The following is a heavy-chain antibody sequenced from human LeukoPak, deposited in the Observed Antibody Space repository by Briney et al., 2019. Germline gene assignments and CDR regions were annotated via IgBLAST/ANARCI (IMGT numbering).Heavy chain of an antibody. CDR1: GFTFSSYS. D-gene: IGHD6-13*01. CDR3: ARVVGSWSYYFDY. V-gene: IGHV3-48*04. CDR2: ISSSSTI. Sequence: GGSLRLSCAASGFTFSSYSMNWVRQAPGKGLEWVSYISSSSTIYYADSVKGRFTISRDNAKNSLYLQMNSLRAEDTAVYYCARVVGSWSYYFDYWGQGTLVTVSS. J-gene: IGHJ4*02.